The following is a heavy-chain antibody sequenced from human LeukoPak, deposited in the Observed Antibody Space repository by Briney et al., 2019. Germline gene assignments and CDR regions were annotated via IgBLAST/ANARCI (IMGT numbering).Heavy chain of an antibody. CDR2: IGTAGDT. V-gene: IGHV3-13*01. J-gene: IGHJ4*02. CDR3: ARALVGTGLDY. CDR1: GFTFSSYD. Sequence: GGSLRLSCAASGFTFSSYDMHWVRHAPGKGLEWVSAIGTAGDTYYPGSVKGRFSISRENGRNSLYLQMNSLRAGDTAVYYCARALVGTGLDYWGQGTLVTVSS. D-gene: IGHD3/OR15-3a*01.